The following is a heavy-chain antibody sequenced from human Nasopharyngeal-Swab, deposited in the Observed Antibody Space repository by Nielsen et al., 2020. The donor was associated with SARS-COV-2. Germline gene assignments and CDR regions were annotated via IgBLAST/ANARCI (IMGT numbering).Heavy chain of an antibody. CDR2: INPSGGST. D-gene: IGHD3-22*01. CDR3: ARDLGDSSGYFSFNYYYYGMDV. J-gene: IGHJ6*02. V-gene: IGHV1-46*01. Sequence: ASVKVSCKASEYTFTSYYMHWVRQAPGQGLEWMGIINPSGGSTSYAQRFQGRVTLTRDTSTSTLYMELSSLRSEDTAVYYCARDLGDSSGYFSFNYYYYGMDVWGQGTTVTVSS. CDR1: EYTFTSYY.